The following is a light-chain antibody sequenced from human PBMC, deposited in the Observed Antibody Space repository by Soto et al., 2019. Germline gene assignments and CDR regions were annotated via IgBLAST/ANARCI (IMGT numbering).Light chain of an antibody. J-gene: IGKJ3*01. CDR1: QDIGTF. CDR3: QQSYSTPQIT. CDR2: AAS. V-gene: IGKV1-39*01. Sequence: DFQMTQSPSSLSASVGDTVTITCRASQDIGTFLNWYQQKPGKAPKLLIYAASDLLSGVSSRFRGSGSGTDFTLTISSLQHEDFATYYCQQSYSTPQITFGPGTKVDMK.